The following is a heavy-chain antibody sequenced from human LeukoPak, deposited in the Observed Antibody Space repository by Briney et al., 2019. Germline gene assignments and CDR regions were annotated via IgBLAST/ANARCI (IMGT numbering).Heavy chain of an antibody. CDR1: GYTFTSYD. CDR2: MNPNSGNT. D-gene: IGHD6-19*01. CDR3: ARGARSSGWHDWFDP. Sequence: ASVKVSCKASGYTFTSYDINWVRQATGQGLEWMGWMNPNSGNTGYAQKFQGRVTMTRNTSISTAYMELSSLRSEDTAVYYCARGARSSGWHDWFDPWGQGTLVAVSS. J-gene: IGHJ5*02. V-gene: IGHV1-8*01.